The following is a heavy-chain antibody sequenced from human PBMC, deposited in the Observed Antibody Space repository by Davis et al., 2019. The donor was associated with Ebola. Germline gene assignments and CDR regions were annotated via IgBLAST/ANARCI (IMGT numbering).Heavy chain of an antibody. V-gene: IGHV4-34*01. Sequence: MPGGSLRLSCAVYGGSFSGYYWGWIRQPPGKGLEWIGTIYYSGSTNYHPSLKSRVTISADTSKNQFSLKLRSVTAADTAVYYCARRVKGTVVTPFDYWGQGTLVTVSS. CDR3: ARRVKGTVVTPFDY. CDR1: GGSFSGYY. D-gene: IGHD4-23*01. J-gene: IGHJ4*02. CDR2: IYYSGST.